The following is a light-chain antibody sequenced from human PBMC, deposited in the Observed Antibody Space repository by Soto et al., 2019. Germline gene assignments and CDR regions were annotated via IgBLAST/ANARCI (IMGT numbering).Light chain of an antibody. CDR1: QSVGSNF. J-gene: IGKJ1*01. V-gene: IGKV3-20*01. CDR2: GAS. CDR3: QRFDSSVT. Sequence: EVVLTQSPVSLSLSPGERATFSCRASQSVGSNFFAWYQQKPGQAPRLLIYGASTRATGIPDRFSGSGSGTDFTLTISRLEPEDFAVYYCQRFDSSVTFGQGTKVEI.